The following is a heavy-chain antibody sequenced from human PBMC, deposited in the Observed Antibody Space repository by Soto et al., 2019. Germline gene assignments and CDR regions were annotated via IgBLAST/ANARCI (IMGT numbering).Heavy chain of an antibody. V-gene: IGHV3-23*01. D-gene: IGHD3-10*01. CDR2: INGKGSTS. CDR3: ARGGGGYASGSYLSD. J-gene: IGHJ4*02. CDR1: GFAFTDYA. Sequence: GGSLRLSCAASGFAFTDYAMNWLRQSPGKGLEWVSGINGKGSTSYYPDSVRGRFTISRDNAKTTVYLQLNSLRAEDTAVYYCARGGGGYASGSYLSDWGQGTPVTVSS.